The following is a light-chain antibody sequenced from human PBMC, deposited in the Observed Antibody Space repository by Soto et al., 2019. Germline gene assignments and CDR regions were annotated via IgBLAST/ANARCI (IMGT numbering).Light chain of an antibody. CDR3: SSYTSSSTYV. CDR2: EVS. J-gene: IGLJ1*01. CDR1: SSDVGGYTY. V-gene: IGLV2-14*01. Sequence: QSALTQPASVSGSPGQSITISCTGTSSDVGGYTYVSWYQHHPGKAPKLMIYEVSNRPSGVSNRFSGSKSGNTASLTISGLHAEDEADYYCSSYTSSSTYVFGTGTKVTVL.